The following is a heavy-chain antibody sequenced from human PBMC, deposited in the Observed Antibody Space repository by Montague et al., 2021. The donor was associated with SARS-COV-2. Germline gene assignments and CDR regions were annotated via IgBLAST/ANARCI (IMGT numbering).Heavy chain of an antibody. J-gene: IGHJ5*02. V-gene: IGHV4-61*02. Sequence: TLSLTCTLSGDFISRNNLYWTWIRQPAGKGLEWIGRISTTGSPEYNPSLKSRVTLSLDTSKNQFSLRLSSVTATDTAMYYCTIEGHITTICSGCPRNWFDPWGQGTLVTVSS. CDR2: ISTTGSP. CDR3: TIEGHITTICSGCPRNWFDP. D-gene: IGHD2-2*01. CDR1: GDFISRNNLY.